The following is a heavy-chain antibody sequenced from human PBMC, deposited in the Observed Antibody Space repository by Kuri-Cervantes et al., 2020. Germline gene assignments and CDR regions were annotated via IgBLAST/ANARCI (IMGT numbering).Heavy chain of an antibody. Sequence: GGSLRLSCAASGFTFSNAWMSWVRQAPGKGLEWVGHIKSKTDGGTTDYAAPVKGRFTISRDDSKNTLYLQMNSLRAEDTAVYYCAKYRALYYYYGMDVWGQGTTVTVSS. CDR3: AKYRALYYYYGMDV. D-gene: IGHD5-12*01. V-gene: IGHV3-15*01. J-gene: IGHJ6*02. CDR1: GFTFSNAW. CDR2: IKSKTDGGTT.